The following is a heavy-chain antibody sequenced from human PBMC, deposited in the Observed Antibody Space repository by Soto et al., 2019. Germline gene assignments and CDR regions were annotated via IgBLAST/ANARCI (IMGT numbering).Heavy chain of an antibody. CDR2: IFYSGST. J-gene: IGHJ6*02. V-gene: IGHV4-39*01. CDR1: GGSISSSSYY. Sequence: SETLSLTCTVSGGSISSSSYYWGWIRQPPGKGLEWIGSIFYSGSTYYNPSLKSRVTISVDTSKNQFSLKLSSVTAADTAVYYCARHLTYCSDGSCYSDFPYYGMDVWGQGTTVNVSS. D-gene: IGHD2-15*01. CDR3: ARHLTYCSDGSCYSDFPYYGMDV.